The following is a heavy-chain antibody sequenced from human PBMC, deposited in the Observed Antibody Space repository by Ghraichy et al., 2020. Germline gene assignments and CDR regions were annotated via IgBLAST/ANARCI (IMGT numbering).Heavy chain of an antibody. V-gene: IGHV4-4*07. D-gene: IGHD3-10*01. J-gene: IGHJ5*02. CDR2: IYTSGST. CDR1: GGSISSYY. Sequence: SETLSLTCTVSGGSISSYYWSWIRQPAGKGLEWIGRIYTSGSTNYNPSLKSRVTMSVDTSKNQFSLKLSSVTAADTAVYYCARERKMMVRGVITMGWFDPWGQGTLVTVSS. CDR3: ARERKMMVRGVITMGWFDP.